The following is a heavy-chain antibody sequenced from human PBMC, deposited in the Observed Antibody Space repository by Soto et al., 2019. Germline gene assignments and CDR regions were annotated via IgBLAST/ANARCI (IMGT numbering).Heavy chain of an antibody. D-gene: IGHD3-22*01. V-gene: IGHV3-30-3*01. Sequence: GGSLRLSCAASGFTFSSYAMHWVRQAPGKGLEWVAVISYDGSNKYYADSVKGRFTISRDNSKNTLYLQMNSLRAEDTAVYYCARPLITMIVVAPFDYWGQGTLVTVSS. CDR3: ARPLITMIVVAPFDY. CDR1: GFTFSSYA. J-gene: IGHJ4*02. CDR2: ISYDGSNK.